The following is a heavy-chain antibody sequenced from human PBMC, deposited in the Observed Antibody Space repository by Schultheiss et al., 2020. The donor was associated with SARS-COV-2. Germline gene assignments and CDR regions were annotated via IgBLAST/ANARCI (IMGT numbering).Heavy chain of an antibody. CDR2: ISGSGGST. D-gene: IGHD1-1*01. CDR1: GFTFSSYS. Sequence: GESLKISCAASGFTFSSYSMNWVRQAPGKGLEWVSAISGSGGSTYYADSVKGRFTISRDNAKNSLYLQMNSLRAEDTAVYYCAREGNWNDLDYWGQGTLVTVSS. J-gene: IGHJ4*02. V-gene: IGHV3-21*01. CDR3: AREGNWNDLDY.